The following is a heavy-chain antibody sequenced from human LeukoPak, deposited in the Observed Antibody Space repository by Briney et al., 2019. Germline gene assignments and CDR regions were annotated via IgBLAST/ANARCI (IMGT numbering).Heavy chain of an antibody. D-gene: IGHD1-1*01. CDR2: ICSSIGCT. CDR1: AFTFSSHP. Sequence: GGALRLSCAASAFTFSSHPMGWVRRAPGKGLEWVSSICSSIGCTYYADSVRGRFAISRDDSKNTLYLQMNSLRAEDTAVYYCARISLAPSDNFDSWGQGTLVTVSS. V-gene: IGHV3-23*01. J-gene: IGHJ4*02. CDR3: ARISLAPSDNFDS.